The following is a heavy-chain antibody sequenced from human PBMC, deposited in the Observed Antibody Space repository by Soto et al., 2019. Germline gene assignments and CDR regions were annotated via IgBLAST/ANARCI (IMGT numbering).Heavy chain of an antibody. J-gene: IGHJ4*02. D-gene: IGHD3-3*01. Sequence: ASVKVSCKTSGYTFTNYVVDWVRQAPGQGLEWMGWINSGNGNTKYSEKFQGRVTITRDTSASTAYMELNSLTSEDTAVYYCARVLTIFGVVIGYWGQGTLVTVFS. CDR1: GYTFTNYV. CDR2: INSGNGNT. V-gene: IGHV1-3*01. CDR3: ARVLTIFGVVIGY.